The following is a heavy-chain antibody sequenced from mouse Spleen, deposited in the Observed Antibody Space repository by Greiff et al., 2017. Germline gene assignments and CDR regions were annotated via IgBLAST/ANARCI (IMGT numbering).Heavy chain of an antibody. CDR2: ISSGGGST. D-gene: IGHD1-1*01. Sequence: EVKLMESGGGLVKPGGSLKLSCAASGFAFSSYDMSWVRQTPEKRLEWVAYISSGGGSTYYPDTVKGRFTISRDNAKNTLYLQMSSLKSEDTAMYYCASSFYYGNAMDYWGQGTSVTVSS. J-gene: IGHJ4*01. V-gene: IGHV5-12-1*01. CDR1: GFAFSSYD. CDR3: ASSFYYGNAMDY.